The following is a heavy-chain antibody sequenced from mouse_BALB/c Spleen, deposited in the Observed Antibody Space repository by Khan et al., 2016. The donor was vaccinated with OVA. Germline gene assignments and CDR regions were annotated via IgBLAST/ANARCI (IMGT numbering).Heavy chain of an antibody. J-gene: IGHJ1*01. CDR3: ARAYYDAREFED. D-gene: IGHD2-4*01. V-gene: IGHV14-3*02. CDR1: GVNFRDTY. Sequence: EVQLQQSGAELVKPGASVKLSCTASGVNFRDTYIHWVKQRPEQGLEWIGRIDPANGNTQYDPKFQGKATITSDTSSNTSYLQLNSLTSEDTAVFDCARAYYDAREFEDWGAGTTVTVSS. CDR2: IDPANGNT.